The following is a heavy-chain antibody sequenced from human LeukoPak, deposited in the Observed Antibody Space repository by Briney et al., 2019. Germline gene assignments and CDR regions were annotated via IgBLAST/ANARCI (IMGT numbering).Heavy chain of an antibody. J-gene: IGHJ3*02. CDR3: ARVFFSGYEESAFDI. CDR1: GGSVSIDY. Sequence: PSETLSLTCTVAGGSVSIDYCSWIRQPPGKGLEWVGDVYYSGSTNYNPSLKCRVTISVDTSKNQFSLQLSYVTAADTAVYYCARVFFSGYEESAFDIWGQGTMVTVSS. V-gene: IGHV4-59*02. CDR2: VYYSGST. D-gene: IGHD5-12*01.